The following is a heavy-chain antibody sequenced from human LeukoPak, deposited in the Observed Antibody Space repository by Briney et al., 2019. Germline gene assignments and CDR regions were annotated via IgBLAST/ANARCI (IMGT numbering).Heavy chain of an antibody. V-gene: IGHV4-4*07. Sequence: SETLSLTCTVSGGSISSYYWSWIRQPSGKGLEWIGRISSSGSTNYNPSLRSRVTISVDTSKNQFSLKLSSVTAADTAVYFCARGPYSYDSSGAFDIWGQGTMVTVSS. J-gene: IGHJ3*02. CDR3: ARGPYSYDSSGAFDI. CDR2: ISSSGST. D-gene: IGHD3-22*01. CDR1: GGSISSYY.